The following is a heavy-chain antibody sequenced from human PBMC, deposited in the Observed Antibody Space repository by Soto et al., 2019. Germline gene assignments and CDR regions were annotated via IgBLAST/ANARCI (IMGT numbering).Heavy chain of an antibody. Sequence: QLQLVQSGAEVERPGASVRVSCKAYGYPFSKYGISWIRQAPGQGLEWMGWIKPDNGDTNYGQKFQGRVTLTTDTTSNTAYMEVRSLRSDDTAVYYCATPYHSGFDPWGQGTLVSVSS. V-gene: IGHV1-18*04. J-gene: IGHJ5*02. CDR3: ATPYHSGFDP. CDR2: IKPDNGDT. D-gene: IGHD2-2*01. CDR1: GYPFSKYG.